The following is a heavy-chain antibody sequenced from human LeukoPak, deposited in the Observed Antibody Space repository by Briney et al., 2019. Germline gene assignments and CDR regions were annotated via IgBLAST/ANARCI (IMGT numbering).Heavy chain of an antibody. J-gene: IGHJ4*02. CDR2: IKQDGSEK. CDR1: GFTFSSYW. D-gene: IGHD2-8*01. Sequence: GGSLRPSCAASGFTFSSYWLTWVRQAPGKGLEWVAYIKQDGSEKYYVDSVKGRFTISRDNAENSLYLEVNSLRVEDTAVYYCARVMNGGAFEYWGQGTLVTVSS. V-gene: IGHV3-7*04. CDR3: ARVMNGGAFEY.